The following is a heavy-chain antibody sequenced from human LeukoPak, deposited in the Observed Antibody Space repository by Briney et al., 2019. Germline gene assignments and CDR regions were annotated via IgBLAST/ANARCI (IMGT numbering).Heavy chain of an antibody. CDR3: ARVRCSGGSCYSPVYYYYGMDV. CDR1: GGSISSYF. Sequence: SETLSPTCSVSGGSISSYFWSWIRQPPGKGLEWIGYIYYSGSTNYNPSLKSRVTISVDTSKNQFSLKLSSVTAADTAVYYCARVRCSGGSCYSPVYYYYGMDVWGQGTTVTVSS. D-gene: IGHD2-15*01. CDR2: IYYSGST. V-gene: IGHV4-59*01. J-gene: IGHJ6*02.